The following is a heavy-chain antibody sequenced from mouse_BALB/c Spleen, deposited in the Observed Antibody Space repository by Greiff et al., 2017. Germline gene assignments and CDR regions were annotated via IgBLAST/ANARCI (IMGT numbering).Heavy chain of an antibody. D-gene: IGHD6-1*01. J-gene: IGHJ2*01. Sequence: EVKLEESGPGLVKPSQSLSLTCTVTGYSITSDYAWNWIRQFPGNKLEWMGYISYSGSTSYNPSLKSRISITRDTSKNQFFLQLNSVTTEDTATYYCARGPPLGYFDYWGQGTTLTVSS. CDR1: GYSITSDYA. V-gene: IGHV3-2*02. CDR3: ARGPPLGYFDY. CDR2: ISYSGST.